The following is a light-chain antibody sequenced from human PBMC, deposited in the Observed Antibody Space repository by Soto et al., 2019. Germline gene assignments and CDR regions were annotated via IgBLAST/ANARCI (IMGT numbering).Light chain of an antibody. V-gene: IGKV3-20*01. CDR3: RQYGSSPSYT. CDR2: GAS. Sequence: EIVLTQSPGTLSLSPGDRANLSCRASQSVSSSSYLAWYQQKPGQAPRRLIYGASSRATGIPDRFSGSGSATDFTLTISRLEPEDFAVYYCRQYGSSPSYTFGQGTTLEIK. CDR1: QSVSSSSY. J-gene: IGKJ2*01.